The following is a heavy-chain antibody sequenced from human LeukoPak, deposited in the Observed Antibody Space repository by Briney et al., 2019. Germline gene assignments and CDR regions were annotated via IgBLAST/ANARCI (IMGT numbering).Heavy chain of an antibody. CDR3: AKGGTATYYDILTGDAFDI. Sequence: QSGGSLRLSCAASGFTFSSYAMSWVRQAPGKGLEWVSAISGSGGSTYYADSVKGRFTISRDNSKNTLYLQMNSLRAEDTAVYYCAKGGTATYYDILTGDAFDIWGQGTMVTVSS. V-gene: IGHV3-23*01. CDR2: ISGSGGST. D-gene: IGHD3-9*01. J-gene: IGHJ3*02. CDR1: GFTFSSYA.